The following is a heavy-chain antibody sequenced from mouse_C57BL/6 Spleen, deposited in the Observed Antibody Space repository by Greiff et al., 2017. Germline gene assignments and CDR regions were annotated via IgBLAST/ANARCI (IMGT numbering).Heavy chain of an antibody. Sequence: EVQLQQSGPELVKPGASVKIPCKASGYTFTDYNMDWVKQSHGKSLEWIGDINPNNGGTIYNQKFKGKATLTVDKSSSTAYMELRSLTSEDTAVYYGARVVTKGAWFAYWGQGTLVTVSA. V-gene: IGHV1-18*01. CDR1: GYTFTDYN. D-gene: IGHD2-2*01. J-gene: IGHJ3*01. CDR3: ARVVTKGAWFAY. CDR2: INPNNGGT.